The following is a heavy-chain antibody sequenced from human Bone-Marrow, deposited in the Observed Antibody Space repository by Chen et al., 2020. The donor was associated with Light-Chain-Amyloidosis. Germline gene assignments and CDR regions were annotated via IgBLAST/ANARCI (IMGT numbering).Heavy chain of an antibody. CDR3: ARMMTTVTTTDY. J-gene: IGHJ4*02. CDR2: INPISGSA. Sequence: QVQLVQSGAEVKKPGASVKISCKASGYIFTKYYMHWVRQAPGEGFEWMGIINPISGSASYAEKFESRVTMTRDTSTSTFYMELSSLKSEDTAVYYCARMMTTVTTTDYWGQGALVTVSS. D-gene: IGHD4-17*01. V-gene: IGHV1-46*01. CDR1: GYIFTKYY.